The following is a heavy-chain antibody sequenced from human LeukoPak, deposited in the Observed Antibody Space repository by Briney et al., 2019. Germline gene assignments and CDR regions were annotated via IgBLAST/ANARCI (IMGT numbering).Heavy chain of an antibody. V-gene: IGHV3-66*01. D-gene: IGHD3-22*01. Sequence: GGSLRLSCAASGLTVRSNFMSWVRQAPGKGLEWVSAIYSGGSTYYADSVKGRFTISRDNSKNTLYLQMNSLRAEDTAVHYCARGLAYNYDSSAYFLDYWGQGTLVTVSS. CDR1: GLTVRSNF. CDR2: IYSGGST. CDR3: ARGLAYNYDSSAYFLDY. J-gene: IGHJ4*02.